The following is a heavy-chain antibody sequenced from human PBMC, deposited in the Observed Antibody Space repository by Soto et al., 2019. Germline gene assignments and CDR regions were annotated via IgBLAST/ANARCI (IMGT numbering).Heavy chain of an antibody. CDR1: GGSFTNYY. J-gene: IGHJ4*02. CDR3: ALAGDWDTYYFDY. D-gene: IGHD7-27*01. Sequence: QVQLQESGPGLVKPSETLSLTCSVSGGSFTNYYWNWIRQPPGKGLEWIGHIYYSGSTNYNPSLPSLKSRVTISIDTSKNQFSLKLSSVTAADTAVYYCALAGDWDTYYFDYWGQGTLVTVSS. V-gene: IGHV4-59*01. CDR2: IYYSGST.